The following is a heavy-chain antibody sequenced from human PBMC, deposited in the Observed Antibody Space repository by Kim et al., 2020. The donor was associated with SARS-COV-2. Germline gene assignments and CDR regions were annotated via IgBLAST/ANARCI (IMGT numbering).Heavy chain of an antibody. D-gene: IGHD2-15*01. Sequence: GGSLRLSCIGSGFTFSSHGMHWVRQPPGKGLEWVAAMSYDGRNQDYGDSVTGRHTISRDTSNTTLYLQINIMRIEYTAVYYCAGARGRWSYWYFELWGRGAPVTVSS. CDR3: AGARGRWSYWYFEL. J-gene: IGHJ2*01. V-gene: IGHV3-30*03. CDR2: MSYDGRNQ. CDR1: GFTFSSHG.